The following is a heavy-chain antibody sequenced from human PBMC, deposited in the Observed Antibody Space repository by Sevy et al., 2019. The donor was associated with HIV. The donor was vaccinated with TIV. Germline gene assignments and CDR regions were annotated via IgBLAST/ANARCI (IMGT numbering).Heavy chain of an antibody. CDR1: GGSISSYY. Sequence: SETLSLTCTVSGGSISSYYWSWIRQPPGKGLEWIGYIYYSGSTNYNPSLKSRVTISVDTSKNQFSPKLSSVTAADTAVYYCARDYALGDYYDSSGYAVGYFDYWGQGTLVTVSS. D-gene: IGHD3-22*01. V-gene: IGHV4-59*01. CDR2: IYYSGST. CDR3: ARDYALGDYYDSSGYAVGYFDY. J-gene: IGHJ4*02.